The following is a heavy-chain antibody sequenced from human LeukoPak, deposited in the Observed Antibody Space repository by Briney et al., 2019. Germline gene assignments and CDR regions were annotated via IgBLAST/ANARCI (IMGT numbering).Heavy chain of an antibody. D-gene: IGHD6-13*01. V-gene: IGHV3-30*03. Sequence: PGRSLRLSCAASGFTFNSYGMHWVRQAPGKGLEWVAVISYDGSNKYYADSVKGRFTISRDNSKNTLYLQMNSLRAEDTAVYYCATDLGSSWYIDYWGQGTLVTVSS. CDR2: ISYDGSNK. CDR1: GFTFNSYG. CDR3: ATDLGSSWYIDY. J-gene: IGHJ4*02.